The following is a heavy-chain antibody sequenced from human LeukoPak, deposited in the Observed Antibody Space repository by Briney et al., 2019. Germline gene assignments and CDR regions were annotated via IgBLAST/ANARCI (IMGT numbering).Heavy chain of an antibody. CDR3: ARDGGYSSSWYNPDAFDI. Sequence: SETLSLTCAVSGGSISSGGYSWSWIRQPPGKGLEWIGYIYHSGSTYYNPSLKSRVTISVDRSKNQFSPKLSSETAADTAVYYCARDGGYSSSWYNPDAFDIWGQGTMVTVSS. J-gene: IGHJ3*02. CDR1: GGSISSGGYS. V-gene: IGHV4-30-2*01. CDR2: IYHSGST. D-gene: IGHD6-13*01.